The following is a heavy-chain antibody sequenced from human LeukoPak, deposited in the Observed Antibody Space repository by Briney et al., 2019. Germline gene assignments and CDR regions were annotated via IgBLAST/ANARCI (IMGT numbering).Heavy chain of an antibody. D-gene: IGHD3-22*01. J-gene: IGHJ4*02. CDR2: IYTTGST. CDR1: DGSINSYY. CDR3: AGETYHYDSSGYFLDY. V-gene: IGHV4-4*07. Sequence: PSETLSLTCTVSDGSINSYYWNWIRQPAGKGLEWIGRIYTTGSTNYNPSLKSRVSISVDKSKSQFSLKLSSVTAADTAVYYCAGETYHYDSSGYFLDYWGRGTLVTVSS.